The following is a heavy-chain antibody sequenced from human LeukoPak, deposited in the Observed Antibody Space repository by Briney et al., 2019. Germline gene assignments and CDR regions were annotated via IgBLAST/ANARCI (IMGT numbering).Heavy chain of an antibody. CDR2: IIPIFGTA. V-gene: IGHV1-69*13. CDR3: ARSDYDILTGYYS. CDR1: GYTFTGYY. Sequence: VASVKVSCKASGYTFTGYYMHWVRQAPGQGLEWMGGIIPIFGTANYAQKFQGRVTITADESTSTAYMELSSLRSEDTAVYYCARSDYDILTGYYSWGQGTLVTVSS. J-gene: IGHJ4*02. D-gene: IGHD3-9*01.